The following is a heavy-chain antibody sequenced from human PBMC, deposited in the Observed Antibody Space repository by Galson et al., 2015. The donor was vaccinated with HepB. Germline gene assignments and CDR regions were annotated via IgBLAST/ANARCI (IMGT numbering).Heavy chain of an antibody. D-gene: IGHD2-15*01. Sequence: SLRLSCAASGFTFSHFEMNWVRQAPGKGLEWVSYISSSGITINYAGSVKGRFTISRDNTKNSLFLQMNSLRVEDTAVYYCAREGCSPAGCDIPDVWGRGTRVTVSS. CDR2: ISSSGITI. CDR3: AREGCSPAGCDIPDV. J-gene: IGHJ4*02. V-gene: IGHV3-48*03. CDR1: GFTFSHFE.